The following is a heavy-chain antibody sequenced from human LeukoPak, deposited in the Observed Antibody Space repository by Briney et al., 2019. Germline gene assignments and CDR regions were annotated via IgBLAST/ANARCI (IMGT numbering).Heavy chain of an antibody. D-gene: IGHD4-17*01. J-gene: IGHJ3*02. CDR1: RGSISNSNYY. Sequence: SETLSLTCSVSRGSISNSNYYWGWIRQPPGKGLEWIGNIYYSGTTYYNPSLPSLKSRVTISVDTSKNQFSLKLSSVTAADTAVYYCARGDYGDYHDAFDIWGQGTMVTVSS. CDR3: ARGDYGDYHDAFDI. V-gene: IGHV4-39*07. CDR2: IYYSGTT.